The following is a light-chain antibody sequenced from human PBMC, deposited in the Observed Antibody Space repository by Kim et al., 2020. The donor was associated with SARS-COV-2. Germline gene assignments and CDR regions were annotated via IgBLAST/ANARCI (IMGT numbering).Light chain of an antibody. V-gene: IGLV3-19*01. J-gene: IGLJ2*01. CDR1: SLRSYY. CDR3: NSRDSSGNHLV. Sequence: LGKTVRITCQGDSLRSYYASWYQQKPGQAPVLVIYGKNNRPSGIPDRFSGSSSGNTASLTITGAQAEDETDYYCNSRDSSGNHLVFGGGTQLTVL. CDR2: GKN.